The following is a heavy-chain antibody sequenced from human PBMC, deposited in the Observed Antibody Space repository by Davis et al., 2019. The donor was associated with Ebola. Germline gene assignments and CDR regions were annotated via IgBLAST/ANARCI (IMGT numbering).Heavy chain of an antibody. CDR1: GYTFTSYA. CDR3: ARDVMTTVTTGWFDP. J-gene: IGHJ5*02. V-gene: IGHV1-3*01. D-gene: IGHD4-11*01. Sequence: ASVKVSCKASGYTFTSYAMHWVRQAPGQRLEWMGWINAGNGNTKYSQKFQGRVTITRDTSASTAYMELRSLRSDDTAVYYCARDVMTTVTTGWFDPWGQGTLVTVSS. CDR2: INAGNGNT.